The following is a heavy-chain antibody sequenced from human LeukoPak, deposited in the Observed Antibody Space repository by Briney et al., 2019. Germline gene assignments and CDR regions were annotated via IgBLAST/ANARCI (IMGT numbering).Heavy chain of an antibody. CDR2: INPNSGGT. Sequence: ASVKVSCKASGYTLTGYYMHWVRQAPGQGLEWMGWINPNSGGTNYAQKFQGRVTMTRDTSISTAYMELSRLRSDDTAVYYCASSSGWYVGVYYYYGMDVWGQGTTVTVSS. CDR1: GYTLTGYY. CDR3: ASSSGWYVGVYYYYGMDV. J-gene: IGHJ6*02. V-gene: IGHV1-2*02. D-gene: IGHD6-19*01.